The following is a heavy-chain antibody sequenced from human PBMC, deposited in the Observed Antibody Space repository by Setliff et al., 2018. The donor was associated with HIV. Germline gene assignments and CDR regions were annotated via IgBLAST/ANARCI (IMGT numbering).Heavy chain of an antibody. CDR3: ARHSSDWSAVDY. V-gene: IGHV2-26*01. Sequence: SGPTLVNPTETLTLTCTVSGFSLSNTRMGVSWIRQPPGKALEWLAHIFPNDEKSYSASLKSRVTISEDTSKSQVVLIMTNMDPVDTATYYCARHSSDWSAVDYWGQGTLVTVSS. D-gene: IGHD6-19*01. J-gene: IGHJ4*02. CDR1: GFSLSNTRMG. CDR2: IFPNDEK.